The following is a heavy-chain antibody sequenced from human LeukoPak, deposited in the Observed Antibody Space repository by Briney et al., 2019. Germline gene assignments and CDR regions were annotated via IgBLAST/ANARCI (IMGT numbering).Heavy chain of an antibody. CDR2: IHYSGST. J-gene: IGHJ4*02. CDR3: ARLHYYGSGSYLPDY. CDR1: GGSISTYY. Sequence: SETLSLTCTVSGGSISTYYWTWIRQPPGKGLEWVGYIHYSGSTNYNPSLKSRVTISVDTSKNQFSLKLSSVTAAGTAVYYCARLHYYGSGSYLPDYWGQGTPVTVSS. D-gene: IGHD3-10*01. V-gene: IGHV4-59*08.